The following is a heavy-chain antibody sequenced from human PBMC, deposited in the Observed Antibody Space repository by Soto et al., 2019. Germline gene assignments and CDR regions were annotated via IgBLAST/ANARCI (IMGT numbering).Heavy chain of an antibody. D-gene: IGHD6-13*01. CDR2: INHSGST. Sequence: QVQLQQWGAGLLKPSETLSLTCAVYGGSFSGYYWSWIRQPPGKGLEWIGEINHSGSTNYNPSLKSRVNISVDRSMNQFSLKLSSVTAAETAVYYCASTVDMAAAGYFDYWGQGTLVTVSS. CDR3: ASTVDMAAAGYFDY. J-gene: IGHJ4*02. V-gene: IGHV4-34*01. CDR1: GGSFSGYY.